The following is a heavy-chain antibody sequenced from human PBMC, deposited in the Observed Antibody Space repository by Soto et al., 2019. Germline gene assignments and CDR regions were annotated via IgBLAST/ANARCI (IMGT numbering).Heavy chain of an antibody. J-gene: IGHJ6*02. CDR2: IYYSGST. V-gene: IGHV4-61*01. Sequence: SETLSLTCTVSGGSVSSGSYYWSWIRQPPGKGLEWIGYIYYSGSTNYNPSLKSRVTISVDTSKNQFSLKLSSVTAADTAVYYCARVYDSSGYYVGYYYYGMDVWGQGTTVTVSS. CDR3: ARVYDSSGYYVGYYYYGMDV. CDR1: GGSVSSGSYY. D-gene: IGHD3-22*01.